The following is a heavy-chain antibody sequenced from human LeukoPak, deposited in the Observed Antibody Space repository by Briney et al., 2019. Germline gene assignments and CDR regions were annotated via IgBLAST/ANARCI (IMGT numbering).Heavy chain of an antibody. CDR2: ISIDGSNK. Sequence: QSGGSLRLSCAASGFTFSYYSMHWVRQAPGKGLEWVAVISIDGSNKYYADSVKGRFTISRDNSKNTLYLQMNSLRPEDTAVYYCARPLATSGSYYGDYYYYYGMDVWGQGTTVTVSS. CDR3: ARPLATSGSYYGDYYYYYGMDV. J-gene: IGHJ6*02. CDR1: GFTFSYYS. D-gene: IGHD1-26*01. V-gene: IGHV3-30-3*01.